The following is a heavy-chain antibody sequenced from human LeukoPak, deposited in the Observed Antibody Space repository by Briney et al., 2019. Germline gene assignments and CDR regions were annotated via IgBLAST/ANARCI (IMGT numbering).Heavy chain of an antibody. CDR2: ISSSSSTI. CDR3: ARDLSVSYGSGSYYNWLNGPGTFDI. CDR1: GFIFTSYS. Sequence: GGSLRLSCAAAGFIFTSYSMNWVRQAPGKGLEWISYISSSSSTIYYADSVRGRFTISRDNAKNSLYLQMNSLRAEDTAVYYCARDLSVSYGSGSYYNWLNGPGTFDIWGQGTMVTVSS. D-gene: IGHD3-10*01. J-gene: IGHJ3*02. V-gene: IGHV3-48*01.